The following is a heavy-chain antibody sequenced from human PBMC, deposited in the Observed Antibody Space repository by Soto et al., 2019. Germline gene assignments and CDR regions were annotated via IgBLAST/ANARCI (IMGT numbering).Heavy chain of an antibody. V-gene: IGHV3-30-3*01. CDR1: GFTFSSYA. CDR2: ISYDGSNK. D-gene: IGHD3-16*01. Sequence: QVQLVESGGGVVQPGRSLRLSCAASGFTFSSYAMHWVRQAPGKGLEWVAVISYDGSNKYYADSVKGRFTISRDNSKNTLLLQRNGRRAEDTAVYYGEGGGGGGWGEMATIYGMDVWGQGTTVTVSS. CDR3: EGGGGGGWGEMATIYGMDV. J-gene: IGHJ6*02.